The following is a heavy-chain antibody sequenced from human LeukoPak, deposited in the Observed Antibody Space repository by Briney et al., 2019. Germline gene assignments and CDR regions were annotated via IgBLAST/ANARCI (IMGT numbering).Heavy chain of an antibody. V-gene: IGHV3-9*01. Sequence: GGSLRLSCAASGFTFDDYAMHWVRQAPGKGLEWVSGISWNSGSLGYADSVKGRFTISRDNAKNSLYLQMNSLRAEDTALYYCAKDRRTGAVAGISYYFDYWGQGTLVTVSS. CDR2: ISWNSGSL. CDR1: GFTFDDYA. CDR3: AKDRRTGAVAGISYYFDY. J-gene: IGHJ4*02. D-gene: IGHD6-19*01.